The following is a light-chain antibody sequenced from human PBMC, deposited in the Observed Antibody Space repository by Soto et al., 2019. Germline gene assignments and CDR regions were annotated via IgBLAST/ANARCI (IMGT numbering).Light chain of an antibody. V-gene: IGLV2-23*01. CDR2: DGS. Sequence: QSALTQPASVSGSPGQSITISCTGTSSDVGSYDLVSWYQQHPGKAPKLMIYDGSKRTSGVSNRFSGSKSGNTASLTISGLQAEDEAEYSCCSYAGSSTFYVFGTGTKLTVL. CDR1: SSDVGSYDL. CDR3: CSYAGSSTFYV. J-gene: IGLJ1*01.